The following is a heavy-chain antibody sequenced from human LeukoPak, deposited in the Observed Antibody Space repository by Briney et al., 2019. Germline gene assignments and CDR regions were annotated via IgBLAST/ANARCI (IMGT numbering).Heavy chain of an antibody. CDR1: GGSISSSSYY. CDR2: IYYSGST. Sequence: PSETLSLTCTVSGGSISSSSYYWGWIRQPPGKGLEWIGSIYYSGSTYYNPSLKSRVTISVDTSKNQFSLKLSSVTAADTAVYYCARPHDGGPPQGGSGARDYFDYWGQGTLVTVSS. V-gene: IGHV4-39*01. J-gene: IGHJ4*02. CDR3: ARPHDGGPPQGGSGARDYFDY. D-gene: IGHD1-26*01.